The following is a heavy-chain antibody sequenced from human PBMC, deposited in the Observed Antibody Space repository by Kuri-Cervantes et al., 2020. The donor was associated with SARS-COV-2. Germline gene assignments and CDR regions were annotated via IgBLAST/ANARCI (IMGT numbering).Heavy chain of an antibody. CDR3: ARALSYTAYGGSYNWFDP. CDR1: NGSNSSYY. Sequence: GSLSLSCTVSNGSNSSYYGSWIRQPPGKGLEWIGYISHSRGTNYNSSLKSRFTISRDTSKNQFSLKLSSVTAADTAVYYCARALSYTAYGGSYNWFDPWGQGTLVTVSS. V-gene: IGHV4-59*01. D-gene: IGHD1-26*01. J-gene: IGHJ5*02. CDR2: ISHSRGT.